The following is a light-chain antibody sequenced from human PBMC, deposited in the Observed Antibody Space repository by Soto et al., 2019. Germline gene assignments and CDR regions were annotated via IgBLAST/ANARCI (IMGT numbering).Light chain of an antibody. Sequence: DIQMTQSPSSLSVSVGDRVTITCRASQSISSYLNWYQQKPGKAPKLLIYAASSLQSVVPSRFSGSGSGTDFTLTISSLQPEDFAPYYCQQSYSTPSITFGQGTRLEIK. CDR1: QSISSY. CDR2: AAS. CDR3: QQSYSTPSIT. V-gene: IGKV1-39*01. J-gene: IGKJ5*01.